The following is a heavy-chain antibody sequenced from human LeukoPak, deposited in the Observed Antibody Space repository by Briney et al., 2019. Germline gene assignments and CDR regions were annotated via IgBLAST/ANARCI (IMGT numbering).Heavy chain of an antibody. V-gene: IGHV3-23*01. Sequence: PGGSLRLSCAVSGFTFSSHAMSWVRQAPGKGLEWLSGISSSGDATSHADSVRGRFSISRDNSRNTLYLQINSLRVEDTAAYYCATRNYYDSRGYYYYYFDFWGQGTLLTVSS. CDR3: ATRNYYDSRGYYYYYFDF. CDR2: ISSSGDAT. J-gene: IGHJ4*02. D-gene: IGHD3-22*01. CDR1: GFTFSSHA.